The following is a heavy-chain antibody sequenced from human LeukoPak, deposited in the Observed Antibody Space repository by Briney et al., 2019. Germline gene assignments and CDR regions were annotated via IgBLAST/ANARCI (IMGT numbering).Heavy chain of an antibody. CDR2: IHNSGRT. Sequence: SSETLSLTCTVSGGSMNGYYWSWTRQPPGKGLEWIGFIHNSGRTNYKASLVSRVTMTVGTSENQFSLKLISVTAADTAVYYCARHSRQYDTDAYQTVFDYWGQG. V-gene: IGHV4-59*08. J-gene: IGHJ4*02. CDR1: GGSMNGYY. CDR3: ARHSRQYDTDAYQTVFDY. D-gene: IGHD3-16*01.